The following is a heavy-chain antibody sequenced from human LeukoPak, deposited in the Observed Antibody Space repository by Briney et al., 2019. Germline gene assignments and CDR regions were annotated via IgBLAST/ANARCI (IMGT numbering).Heavy chain of an antibody. J-gene: IGHJ4*02. D-gene: IGHD6-13*01. CDR3: ARDSAGNDY. CDR1: GFTFSTYW. Sequence: GGSLRLSCAASGFTFSTYWMSWVRQAPGKGLEWVANIKQDGSEKYYVDSVKGRFSISRDNAKNSLYLQMNSLRAEDTAMYYCARDSAGNDYWGQGTLVTVSS. CDR2: IKQDGSEK. V-gene: IGHV3-7*01.